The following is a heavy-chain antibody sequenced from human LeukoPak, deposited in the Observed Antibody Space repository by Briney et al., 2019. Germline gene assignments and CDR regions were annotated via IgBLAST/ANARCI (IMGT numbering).Heavy chain of an antibody. J-gene: IGHJ4*02. D-gene: IGHD5-12*01. CDR1: GFTFSDYY. CDR2: ISSSGSTI. Sequence: GESLRLSCAASGFTFSDYYMSWIRQAPGKGLEWVSYISSSGSTIYYADSVKGRFTISRDNAKNSLYLQMNSLRAEDTAMYYCARQIVATNEFDYWGQGTLVTVSS. CDR3: ARQIVATNEFDY. V-gene: IGHV3-11*01.